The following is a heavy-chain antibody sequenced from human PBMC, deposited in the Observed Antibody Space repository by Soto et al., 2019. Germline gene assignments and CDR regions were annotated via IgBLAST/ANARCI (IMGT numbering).Heavy chain of an antibody. CDR1: GFTFSSET. CDR2: IIPLFGTA. J-gene: IGHJ4*02. CDR3: ATGLGDSPASPFDA. V-gene: IGHV1-69*01. Sequence: QVQLVQSGADVKKPRSSVKVSCQASGFTFSSETLGWVRQAPGQGLERVGGIIPLFGTASYAQQSQGRVTITADESQSAVNIALASLMSADTAGYSCATGLGDSPASPFDAWGQGTLVAVAS. D-gene: IGHD3-16*01.